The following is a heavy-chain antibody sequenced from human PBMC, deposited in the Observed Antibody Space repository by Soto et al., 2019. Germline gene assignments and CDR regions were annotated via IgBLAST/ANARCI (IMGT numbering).Heavy chain of an antibody. CDR1: GDSVSSNSAA. V-gene: IGHV6-1*01. CDR3: ARGRDSGYDQDYHYGMDV. Sequence: SQTLSLTCAISGDSVSSNSAAWNWIRQSPSRGLEWLGRTYYRSKWYNDYAVSVKSRITINPDTSKNQFSLQLNSVTPEDTAVYYCARGRDSGYDQDYHYGMDVRGQGTTVTGSS. CDR2: TYYRSKWYN. D-gene: IGHD5-12*01. J-gene: IGHJ6*02.